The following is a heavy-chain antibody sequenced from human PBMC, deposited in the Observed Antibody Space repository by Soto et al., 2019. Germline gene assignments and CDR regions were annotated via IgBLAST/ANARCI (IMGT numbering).Heavy chain of an antibody. Sequence: GESLKISCKGSGYSFTSYWIGWVRQMPGKGLEWMGIIYPGDSDTRYSPSFQGQVTISADKSISTAYLQWSSLKASDTAMYYCARPQGPNGCSGGSCYDDAFDIWGQGTMVTVSS. D-gene: IGHD2-15*01. V-gene: IGHV5-51*01. CDR3: ARPQGPNGCSGGSCYDDAFDI. CDR1: GYSFTSYW. J-gene: IGHJ3*02. CDR2: IYPGDSDT.